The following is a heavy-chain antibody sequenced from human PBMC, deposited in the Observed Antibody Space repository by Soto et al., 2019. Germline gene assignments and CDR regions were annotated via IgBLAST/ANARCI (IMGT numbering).Heavy chain of an antibody. J-gene: IGHJ3*02. CDR3: ANSYIWGSYRPYDAFDI. Sequence: GGSLRLSCAASGFTFSSYGMHWVRQAPGKGLEWVAVISYDGSNKYYADSVKGRFTISRDNSKNTLYLQMNSLRAEDTAVYYCANSYIWGSYRPYDAFDIWGQGTMVTVSS. CDR2: ISYDGSNK. CDR1: GFTFSSYG. V-gene: IGHV3-30*18. D-gene: IGHD3-16*02.